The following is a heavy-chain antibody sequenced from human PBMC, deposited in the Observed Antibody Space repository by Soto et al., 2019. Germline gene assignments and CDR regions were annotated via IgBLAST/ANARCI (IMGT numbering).Heavy chain of an antibody. CDR3: ARHQSHSSSYVDP. J-gene: IGHJ5*02. V-gene: IGHV4-39*01. D-gene: IGHD6-13*01. CDR2: IYYSGST. Sequence: ETLSLTCTVSGGSISSSSYYWGWIRQPPGKGLEWIGSIYYSGSTYYNPSLKSRVTISVDTSKNQFSLKPSSVTAADTAVYYCARHQSHSSSYVDPWGQGTLVTVSS. CDR1: GGSISSSSYY.